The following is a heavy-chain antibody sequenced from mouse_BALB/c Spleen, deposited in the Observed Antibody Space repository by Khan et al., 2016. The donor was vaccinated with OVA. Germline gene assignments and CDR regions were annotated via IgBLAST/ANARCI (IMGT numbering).Heavy chain of an antibody. J-gene: IGHJ2*01. CDR1: GYSFTSYF. CDR2: INPRFGDT. CDR3: ARHYGSDFDY. Sequence: EVQLQESGRDLVKPGASLKLSCAASGYSFTSYFMSWVMQSHEKRLEWIASINPRFGDTFYNQKLQGKATLTVDESYSTAHMELRSLASEDSAVYYCARHYGSDFDYWGQGTTLTVSS. D-gene: IGHD1-1*01. V-gene: IGHV1-20*02.